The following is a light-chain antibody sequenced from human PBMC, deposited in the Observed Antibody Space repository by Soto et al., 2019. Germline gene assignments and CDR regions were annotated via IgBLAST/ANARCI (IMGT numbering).Light chain of an antibody. Sequence: EIVMTQSPATLSASPGERATLSCRASQSISSKLAWYQQKPGQAPRLLIYGASTRATGIPARFSGSGSGTEFTLTISSLQSEDFAVYYCQQYNTWPPGTFGQGTKVDIK. CDR3: QQYNTWPPGT. J-gene: IGKJ1*01. V-gene: IGKV3-15*01. CDR1: QSISSK. CDR2: GAS.